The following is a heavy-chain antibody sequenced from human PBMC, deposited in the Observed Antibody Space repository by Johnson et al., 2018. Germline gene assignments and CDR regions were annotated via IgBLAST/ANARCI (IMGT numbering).Heavy chain of an antibody. J-gene: IGHJ6*02. CDR1: GFTFSSYG. CDR2: IWYDGTNK. Sequence: QVQLVQSGGGVVQPGRSLRLSCAASGFTFSSYGMHWVRQAPGKGLEWVALIWYDGTNKYYGDSVKGRFTISRDNSKTTLYLQMTSLRAEDTAVYFCARAPGTVTPRGYYYYGMDVWGQGTTVTVSS. D-gene: IGHD4-17*01. CDR3: ARAPGTVTPRGYYYYGMDV. V-gene: IGHV3-33*01.